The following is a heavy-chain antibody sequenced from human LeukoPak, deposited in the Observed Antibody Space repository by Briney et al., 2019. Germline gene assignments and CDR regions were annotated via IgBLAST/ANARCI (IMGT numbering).Heavy chain of an antibody. CDR3: ARRGADLLRSGDRFDP. Sequence: SETLSLTCAVYGGSITGYYWSWIRQTPGRGLEWVGEIHYTGATSYNPSLKSRATISTDTSKNQFSLRLSSVTAADTAMYYCARRGADLLRSGDRFDPWGQGTLVIISS. D-gene: IGHD2-21*01. CDR1: GGSITGYY. CDR2: IHYTGAT. V-gene: IGHV4-34*01. J-gene: IGHJ5*02.